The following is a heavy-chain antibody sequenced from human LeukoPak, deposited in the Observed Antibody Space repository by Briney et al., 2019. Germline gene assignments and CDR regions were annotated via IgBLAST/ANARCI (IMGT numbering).Heavy chain of an antibody. CDR3: AREIVGATCFDY. V-gene: IGHV3-33*01. Sequence: PGGSLRLSCAASGFTFSSYGMHWVRQAPGKGLEWVAVIWYDGSNKYYADSVKGRFTISRDNSKNTLYLQMNSLRAEDTAVYYCAREIVGATCFDYWGQGTLVTVSS. J-gene: IGHJ4*02. CDR1: GFTFSSYG. D-gene: IGHD1-26*01. CDR2: IWYDGSNK.